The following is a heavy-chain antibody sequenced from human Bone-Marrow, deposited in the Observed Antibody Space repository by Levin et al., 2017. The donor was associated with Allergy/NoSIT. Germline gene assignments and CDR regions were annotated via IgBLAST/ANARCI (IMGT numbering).Heavy chain of an antibody. CDR1: GFTFSHFV. CDR2: ISDHGVTK. Sequence: GGSLRLSCAASGFTFSHFVMHWVRQAPGKGLEWVALISDHGVTKSYADAVKGRFTISRDNSKDTVHLQMNSLRVEDTAVYYCARGIIGDVRVAHKEAFDIWGQGTMVSVSS. V-gene: IGHV3-30*03. CDR3: ARGIIGDVRVAHKEAFDI. D-gene: IGHD2-8*02. J-gene: IGHJ3*02.